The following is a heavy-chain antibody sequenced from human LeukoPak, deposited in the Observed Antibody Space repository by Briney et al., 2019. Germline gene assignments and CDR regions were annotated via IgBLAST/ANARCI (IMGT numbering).Heavy chain of an antibody. V-gene: IGHV3-7*01. CDR1: GFTFSSYW. J-gene: IGHJ5*02. CDR3: ARDPRGYSGYDYWGT. Sequence: GGSLRLSCAASGFTFSSYWMSWVRQAPGKGPEWVANIKQDGSEKYYVDSVKGRFTISRDNAKNSLYLQMNSLRAEDTAVYYCARDPRGYSGYDYWGTWGQGTLVTVSS. D-gene: IGHD5-12*01. CDR2: IKQDGSEK.